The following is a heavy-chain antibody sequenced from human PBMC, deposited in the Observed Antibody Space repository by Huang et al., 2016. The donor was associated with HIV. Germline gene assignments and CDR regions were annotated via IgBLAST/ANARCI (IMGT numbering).Heavy chain of an antibody. CDR3: ARGQGGYYYYYMDV. V-gene: IGHV4-34*01. CDR2: INHSEST. Sequence: QVQLQQWGAGLLRPSETLSLTCAVYGGSFSGYYGTWIRQPPGKGLEWIGEINHSESTNYNTSLNSRVTISVDTSRNQFSLTLTSVTAADTAVYYCARGQGGYYYYYMDVWGKGTTVTVSS. J-gene: IGHJ6*03. CDR1: GGSFSGYY.